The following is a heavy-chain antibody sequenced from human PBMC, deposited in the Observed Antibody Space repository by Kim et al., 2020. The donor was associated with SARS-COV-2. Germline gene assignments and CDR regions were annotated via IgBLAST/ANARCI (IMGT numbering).Heavy chain of an antibody. CDR1: GFIFSDYY. D-gene: IGHD5-18*01. V-gene: IGHV3-11*03. CDR2: ISGTSIYT. CDR3: AANTDVYNSLDY. Sequence: GGSLRLSCAASGFIFSDYYLNWIRQAPGKGLEWVSCISGTSIYTDYADSVKGRFTVCRDNVKNSLYLQMNSLRAEDTAVYYCAANTDVYNSLDYWGQGTL. J-gene: IGHJ4*02.